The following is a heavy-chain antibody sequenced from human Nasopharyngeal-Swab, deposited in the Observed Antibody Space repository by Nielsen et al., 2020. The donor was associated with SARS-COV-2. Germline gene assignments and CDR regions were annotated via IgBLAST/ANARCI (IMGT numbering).Heavy chain of an antibody. V-gene: IGHV1-24*01. CDR3: AASQWGECFDY. Sequence: ASVKVSCKVSGSTLTEISMHWVRQAHGRGLEWMGGFDPEDGETIYAQKFQGSVIMTEDTSIDTAYMELRSLRSEDTAVYYCAASQWGECFDYWGQGTLVSVSS. J-gene: IGHJ4*02. CDR1: GSTLTEIS. D-gene: IGHD3-16*01. CDR2: FDPEDGET.